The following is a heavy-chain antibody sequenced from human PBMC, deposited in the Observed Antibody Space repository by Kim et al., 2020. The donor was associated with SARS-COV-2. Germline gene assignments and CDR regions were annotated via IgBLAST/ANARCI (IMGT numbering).Heavy chain of an antibody. Sequence: GRFTISRDNAKNSLYLQMNSLRAEDTAVYYCARERNILTGYYYYYYGMDVWGQGTTVTVSS. J-gene: IGHJ6*02. CDR3: ARERNILTGYYYYYYGMDV. D-gene: IGHD3-9*01. V-gene: IGHV3-11*06.